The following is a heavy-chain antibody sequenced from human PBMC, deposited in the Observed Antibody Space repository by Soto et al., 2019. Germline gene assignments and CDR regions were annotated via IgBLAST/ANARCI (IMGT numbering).Heavy chain of an antibody. CDR1: GLTFSSYA. CDR3: AKDQKLATVTNFDY. V-gene: IGHV3-23*01. J-gene: IGHJ4*02. D-gene: IGHD4-17*01. Sequence: PGGSLRLSCAASGLTFSSYAMSWVRQAPGKGLEWVSAISGSGGSTYHADSVKGRFTISRDNSKNTLYLQMNSLRAEDTAVYYCAKDQKLATVTNFDYWGQGTLVTVSS. CDR2: ISGSGGST.